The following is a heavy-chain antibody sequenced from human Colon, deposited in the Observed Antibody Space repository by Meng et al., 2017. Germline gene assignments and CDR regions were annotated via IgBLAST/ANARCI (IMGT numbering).Heavy chain of an antibody. V-gene: IGHV3-11*01. CDR2: ISSSGSTI. D-gene: IGHD6-19*01. J-gene: IGHJ4*02. CDR3: ARVSSGWYLGY. CDR1: GFTFSDHY. Sequence: GESLKISCAASGFTFSDHYMSWIRQAPGQGLEWISFISSSGSTIYYTDSVKGRFTISRDNAKNSLYLQMNSLRAEDTSVYYCARVSSGWYLGYWGQGTLVTVSS.